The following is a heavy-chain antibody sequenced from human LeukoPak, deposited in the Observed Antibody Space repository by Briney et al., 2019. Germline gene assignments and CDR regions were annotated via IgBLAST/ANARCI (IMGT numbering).Heavy chain of an antibody. Sequence: ASVKVSCKASGYTFTSYYMHWVRQAPGQGLEWMGWISAYNGNTNYAQKLQGRVTMTTDTSTSTAYMELRSLRSDDTAVYYCAVLLIYDSSGNWFDPWGQGTLVTVSS. V-gene: IGHV1-18*04. J-gene: IGHJ5*02. CDR3: AVLLIYDSSGNWFDP. CDR2: ISAYNGNT. D-gene: IGHD3-22*01. CDR1: GYTFTSYY.